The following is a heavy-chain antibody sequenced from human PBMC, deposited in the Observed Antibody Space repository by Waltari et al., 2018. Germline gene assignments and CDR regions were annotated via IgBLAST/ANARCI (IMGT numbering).Heavy chain of an antibody. CDR3: ARRGVTGREAAPPDY. D-gene: IGHD2-15*01. CDR2: ISYDSINT. Sequence: QVQLLESGGSVAQPGTSLRLSCAASGFTFSSYAMHWVRQAPGKGLEWVAVISYDSINTFYADSVKGRFTISRDNSKNTLFLQMSSLRDDDTALYYCARRGVTGREAAPPDYWGQGTLVTVSS. CDR1: GFTFSSYA. J-gene: IGHJ4*02. V-gene: IGHV3-30*15.